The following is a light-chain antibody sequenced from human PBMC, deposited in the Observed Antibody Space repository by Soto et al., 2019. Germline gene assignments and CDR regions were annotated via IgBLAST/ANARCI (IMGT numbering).Light chain of an antibody. CDR2: KAS. Sequence: DIQMTQSPSTLSASVGDRVTITCRASQSISSWLAWYQQKPGKAPKLLIYKASSLESGVPSRFSGSGSGTEFTITVSTLQPDDFTTYCCQLYNSYSTFGQGTKVEIK. CDR3: QLYNSYST. V-gene: IGKV1-5*03. J-gene: IGKJ1*01. CDR1: QSISSW.